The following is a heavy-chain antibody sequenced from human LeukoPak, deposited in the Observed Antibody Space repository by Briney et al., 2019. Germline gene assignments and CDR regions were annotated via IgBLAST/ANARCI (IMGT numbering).Heavy chain of an antibody. V-gene: IGHV3-33*01. J-gene: IGHJ4*02. D-gene: IGHD1-26*01. CDR2: IWYDGSDK. CDR1: GFTFTSYG. Sequence: GGSLRLSCAASGFTFTSYGMHWVRQAPGKGLEWVAVIWYDGSDKYYADSVKGRFTISRDNAKNSLYLQMNSLRAEDTAVFYCARLKSGSYSFDYWGQGTLVTVSS. CDR3: ARLKSGSYSFDY.